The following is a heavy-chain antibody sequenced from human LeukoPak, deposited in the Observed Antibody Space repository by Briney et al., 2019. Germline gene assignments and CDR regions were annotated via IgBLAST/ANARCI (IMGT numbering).Heavy chain of an antibody. CDR2: ISWNSGSI. J-gene: IGHJ4*02. CDR3: ARGRRARSSWSYYFDY. Sequence: GRSLRLSCAASGFTFDDYAMHWVRQAPGKGLEWVSGISWNSGSIGYADSVKGRFTISRDNANNSLYLQMNSLRAEDMVLYYCARGRRARSSWSYYFDYWGQGTLVTVSS. CDR1: GFTFDDYA. V-gene: IGHV3-9*03. D-gene: IGHD6-13*01.